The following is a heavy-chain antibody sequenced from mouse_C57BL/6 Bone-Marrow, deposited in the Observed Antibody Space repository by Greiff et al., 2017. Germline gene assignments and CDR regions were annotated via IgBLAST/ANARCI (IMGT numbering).Heavy chain of an antibody. D-gene: IGHD4-1*01. CDR1: GYSFTSYW. CDR3: ARKTGTRYAMDY. V-gene: IGHV1-53*01. Sequence: VQLQQPGTELVKPGASVKLSCKASGYSFTSYWMHWVKQRPGQGLEWIGNINPSNGGTNYNEKFKSKATLTVDKASSTAYMQLSSLTSEDSAVYYCARKTGTRYAMDYWGQGTSVTVSS. J-gene: IGHJ4*01. CDR2: INPSNGGT.